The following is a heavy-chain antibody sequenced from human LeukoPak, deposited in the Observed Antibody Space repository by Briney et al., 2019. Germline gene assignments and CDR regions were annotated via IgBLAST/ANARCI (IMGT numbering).Heavy chain of an antibody. D-gene: IGHD4-23*01. J-gene: IGHJ4*02. CDR1: GFTFSSYA. V-gene: IGHV3-30*04. CDR3: ARDYGGSSPFDY. Sequence: PGGSLRLSCAASGFTFSSYAMHWVRQAPGKGLEWVAVISYDGSNKYYADSVKGRFTISRDNSKNTLYLQMNGLRAEDTAVYYCARDYGGSSPFDYWGQGTLVTVSS. CDR2: ISYDGSNK.